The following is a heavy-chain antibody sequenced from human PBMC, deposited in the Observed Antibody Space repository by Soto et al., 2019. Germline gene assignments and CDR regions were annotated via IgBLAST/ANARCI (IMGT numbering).Heavy chain of an antibody. V-gene: IGHV3-30*18. CDR2: ISYDGSNK. CDR1: GFTFSSYG. D-gene: IGHD6-19*01. J-gene: IGHJ4*02. Sequence: QVQLVESGGGVVQPGRSLRLSCAASGFTFSSYGMHWVRQAPGKGLEWVAVISYDGSNKYYADSVKGRFTISRDNSKNPLYLQMTSLRAEDTAVYYCAKDKQWLVLDYWGQGTLVTVSS. CDR3: AKDKQWLVLDY.